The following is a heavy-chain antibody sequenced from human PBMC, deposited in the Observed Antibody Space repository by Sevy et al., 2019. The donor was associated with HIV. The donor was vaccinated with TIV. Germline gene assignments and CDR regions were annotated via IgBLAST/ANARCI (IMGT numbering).Heavy chain of an antibody. CDR1: GFTFSTYA. D-gene: IGHD3-22*01. V-gene: IGHV3-23*01. CDR3: ATNYYDTSGYYILDY. J-gene: IGHJ4*02. CDR2: ITSSDNNI. Sequence: GGSLRLSCAASGFTFSTYAMTWVRQTPGKGLEWVSSITSSDNNIYYADSVEGRFTISRDNSENTLYLQMSSLRAEDTAIYYCATNYYDTSGYYILDYWGQGTLVTVPS.